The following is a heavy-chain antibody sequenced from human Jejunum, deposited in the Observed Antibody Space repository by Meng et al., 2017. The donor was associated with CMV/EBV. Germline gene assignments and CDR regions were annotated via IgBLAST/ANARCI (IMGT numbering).Heavy chain of an antibody. CDR3: ARDIDH. Sequence: LVDVGGGLVKPGGSLRLSCIGSGFTFSTYNMNWVRQAPGKGLEWVSSISSRSRYINYADSVKGRFTISRDNAENSLYLQMNSLRVEDTAVYYCARDIDHWGQATLVTVSS. J-gene: IGHJ5*02. CDR2: ISSRSRYI. V-gene: IGHV3-21*01. CDR1: GFTFSTYN.